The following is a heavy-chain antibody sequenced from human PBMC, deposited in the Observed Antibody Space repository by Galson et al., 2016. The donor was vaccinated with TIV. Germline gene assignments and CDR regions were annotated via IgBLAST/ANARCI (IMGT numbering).Heavy chain of an antibody. D-gene: IGHD3-22*01. CDR2: ISGIYGHT. J-gene: IGHJ3*02. V-gene: IGHV3-23*01. CDR3: AKEGYSSGHCGAFDI. Sequence: SLRLSCAVSDVTFSSSVMTWVRQAPGKGLEWVSTISGIYGHTRYADSVKGRFTISGDNSKNIMFLQMNSLRAEDTAMYYCAKEGYSSGHCGAFDIWGQGTMVTVSS. CDR1: DVTFSSSV.